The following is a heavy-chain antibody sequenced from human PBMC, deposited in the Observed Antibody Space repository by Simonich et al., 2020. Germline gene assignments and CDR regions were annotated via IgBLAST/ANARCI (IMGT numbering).Heavy chain of an antibody. CDR3: ARDIVSFGSSWYAFDI. CDR2: ISYEGINK. D-gene: IGHD6-13*01. Sequence: QVQLVESGGGVVRPGRSLRLSCAASGFTFSSYARHWVRQAPRKWLEWVAVISYEGINKYYSYSVKGRITISRDNSKNTLYLQMNSLRAEDTAVYYCARDIVSFGSSWYAFDIWGQGTMVTVSS. J-gene: IGHJ3*02. CDR1: GFTFSSYA. V-gene: IGHV3-30*07.